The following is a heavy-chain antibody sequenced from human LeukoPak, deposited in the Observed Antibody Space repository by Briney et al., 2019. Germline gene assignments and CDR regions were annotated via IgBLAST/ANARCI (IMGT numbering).Heavy chain of an antibody. D-gene: IGHD3/OR15-3a*01. CDR2: ISPSGRSI. J-gene: IGHJ4*02. Sequence: GVSLRLSCAASGFTFSDYSMNWVRQTPGRGLEWVSSISPSGRSISYADSVKGRFTISRDNAKNSLYLQMSSLRAEDTAVYYCASFRTGYSYYFDYWGQGILVTVSS. V-gene: IGHV3-21*01. CDR3: ASFRTGYSYYFDY. CDR1: GFTFSDYS.